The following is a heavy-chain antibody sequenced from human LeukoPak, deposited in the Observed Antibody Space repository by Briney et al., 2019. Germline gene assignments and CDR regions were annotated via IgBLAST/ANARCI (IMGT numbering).Heavy chain of an antibody. V-gene: IGHV1-2*02. CDR3: ARELATIDGIAWYYFEN. Sequence: ASVKVSCKASGYTFTGHYIHWVRQAPGQGFEWMGWINPNTGGTDYAQKFQDRIAISTYTSITTTYMELSSLRSDDTALYYCARELATIDGIAWYYFENWGQGTLVTVS. J-gene: IGHJ4*02. CDR2: INPNTGGT. D-gene: IGHD5-12*01. CDR1: GYTFTGHY.